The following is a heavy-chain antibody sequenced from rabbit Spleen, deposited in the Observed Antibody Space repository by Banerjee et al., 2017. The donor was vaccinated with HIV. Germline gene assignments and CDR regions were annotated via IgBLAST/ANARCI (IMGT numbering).Heavy chain of an antibody. CDR2: IYAGNTFTT. D-gene: IGHD4-2*01. J-gene: IGHJ3*01. V-gene: IGHV1S40*01. CDR3: ARTYNNADIYPTRLDL. CDR1: GFSFSSSYY. Sequence: QSLEESGGGLVQPEGSLTLTCTASGFSFSSSYYMCWVRQAPGKGLEWIACIYAGNTFTTNYASWAKGRFTISKTSSTVDLKMTSLTAADTATYFCARTYNNADIYPTRLDLWGPGTLVTVS.